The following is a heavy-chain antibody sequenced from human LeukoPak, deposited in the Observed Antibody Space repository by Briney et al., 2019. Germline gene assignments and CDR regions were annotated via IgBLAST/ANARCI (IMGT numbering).Heavy chain of an antibody. Sequence: SVKVSCKASGGTFSSYTISWVRQAPGQGLEWMGRIIPILGIANYAQKFQGRVTITADKSTSTAYMELSSLRSEDTAVYYCARVRVYSSGWHGVSWFDPWGQGTLVTVSS. D-gene: IGHD6-19*01. V-gene: IGHV1-69*02. CDR3: ARVRVYSSGWHGVSWFDP. CDR2: IIPILGIA. CDR1: GGTFSSYT. J-gene: IGHJ5*02.